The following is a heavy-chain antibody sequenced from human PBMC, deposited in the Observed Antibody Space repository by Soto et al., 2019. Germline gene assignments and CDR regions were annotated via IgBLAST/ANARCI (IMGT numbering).Heavy chain of an antibody. J-gene: IGHJ4*02. CDR3: ATVSGASYDFWSVYYDY. CDR2: FDPEDGET. CDR1: GYTLTELS. D-gene: IGHD3-3*01. V-gene: IGHV1-24*01. Sequence: ASVKVSCKVSGYTLTELSMHWVRQAPGKGLEWMGGFDPEDGETIYAQKFQGRVTMTEDTSTDTACMELSSLRSEDTAVYYCATVSGASYDFWSVYYDYWGQGTLVTVSS.